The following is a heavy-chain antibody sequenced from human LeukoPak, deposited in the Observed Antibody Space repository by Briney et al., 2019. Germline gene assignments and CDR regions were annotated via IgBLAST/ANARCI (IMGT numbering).Heavy chain of an antibody. J-gene: IGHJ5*02. D-gene: IGHD2-15*01. CDR1: GLTFSSNS. Sequence: GGSVRLSCVASGLTFSSNSMSWVRQPPGMGLEWVSGISVSGITVYAGSVKGRLTISRDNSKNTLYLRMNNLRAEDTALYYCAKGFSVRGRFDPWGQGTQVTVSS. V-gene: IGHV3-23*01. CDR3: AKGFSVRGRFDP. CDR2: ISVSGIT.